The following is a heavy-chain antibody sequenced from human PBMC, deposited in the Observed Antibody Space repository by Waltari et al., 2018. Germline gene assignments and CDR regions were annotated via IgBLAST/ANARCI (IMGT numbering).Heavy chain of an antibody. CDR2: IKSKAYGATT. J-gene: IGHJ4*02. D-gene: IGHD2-15*01. CDR1: GFILRAND. CDR3: ARDRWYFDS. Sequence: EVQLVESGAGLVLPGRSLSAPCTGSGFILRANDVRWVCQVQGKGFEWEDCIKSKAYGATTENAESVKGRFIISRDDSKSIADLQMDSLKTEDTAVYYCARDRWYFDSWGQGTLVTVSS. V-gene: IGHV3-49*04.